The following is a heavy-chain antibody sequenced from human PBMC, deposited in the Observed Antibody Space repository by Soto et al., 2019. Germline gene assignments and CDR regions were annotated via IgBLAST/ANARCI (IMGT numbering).Heavy chain of an antibody. CDR3: ARIYRQQLVYDY. J-gene: IGHJ4*02. CDR1: GFSLSTSGVG. Sequence: QITLKESGPTLVKPTQSLTLTCTFSGFSLSTSGVGVGWMRQPPGKALEWLALIYWDDDKRYSPSLKSRLTITKDTSKNQVVLTMTNMDPGDTATYYCARIYRQQLVYDYWGQGTLVTVSS. CDR2: IYWDDDK. D-gene: IGHD6-13*01. V-gene: IGHV2-5*02.